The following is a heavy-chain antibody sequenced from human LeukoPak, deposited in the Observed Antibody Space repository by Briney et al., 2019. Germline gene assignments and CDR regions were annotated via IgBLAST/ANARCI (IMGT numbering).Heavy chain of an antibody. V-gene: IGHV3-9*01. Sequence: GGSLRLSCAASGFTLDDYAMHWVRQAPGKGLEWVSGISWNSGSIGYADSVKGRFTISRDNAKNSLYLQMNSLRAEDTALYYCAKDRDDYGDYRAFDYWGQGTLVTVSS. CDR3: AKDRDDYGDYRAFDY. CDR1: GFTLDDYA. J-gene: IGHJ4*02. CDR2: ISWNSGSI. D-gene: IGHD4-17*01.